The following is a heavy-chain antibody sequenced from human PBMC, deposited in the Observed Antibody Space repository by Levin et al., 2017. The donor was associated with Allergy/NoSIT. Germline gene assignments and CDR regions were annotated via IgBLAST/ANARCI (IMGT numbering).Heavy chain of an antibody. CDR1: GFSFANHA. CDR2: IRPNSERT. Sequence: GGSLRLSCAASGFSFANHAMTWVRHAPWKGLEWVSTIRPNSERTYFADSVKGRFTVSRDDSVNMMSLQMSSLRADDAAVYYCAREQGARGWYTVDFWGQGALVTVSS. CDR3: AREQGARGWYTVDF. V-gene: IGHV3-23*01. J-gene: IGHJ4*02. D-gene: IGHD6-19*01.